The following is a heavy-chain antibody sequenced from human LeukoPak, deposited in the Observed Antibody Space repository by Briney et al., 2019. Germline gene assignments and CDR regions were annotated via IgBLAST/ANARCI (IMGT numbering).Heavy chain of an antibody. V-gene: IGHV3-43*01. CDR1: GFTFDDYS. D-gene: IGHD2-8*01. CDR2: ISRDGRAT. Sequence: GGSLRLSCVASGFTFDDYSFNWVRQAPGKGLEWLSLISRDGRATYYADSVKGRFTISRDNSKNSLYLQMNSLRTEDTALYYCTKDRYCTTTFCPLDYWGQGTLVTVSS. CDR3: TKDRYCTTTFCPLDY. J-gene: IGHJ4*02.